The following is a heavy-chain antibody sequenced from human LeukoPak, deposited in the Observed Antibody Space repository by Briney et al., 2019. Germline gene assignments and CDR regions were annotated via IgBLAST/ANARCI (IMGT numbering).Heavy chain of an antibody. Sequence: KPSETLSLTCTVSGGSISSYYWSWIRQPPGKGLEWIGYIYYSGSTDYNPSLKSRVTMSVDTSKNQFSLKLSSVTAADTAVYYCARGVAAPGTGGLSWFDPWGQGTLVTVSS. J-gene: IGHJ5*02. CDR1: GGSISSYY. CDR2: IYYSGST. CDR3: ARGVAAPGTGGLSWFDP. V-gene: IGHV4-59*12. D-gene: IGHD6-13*01.